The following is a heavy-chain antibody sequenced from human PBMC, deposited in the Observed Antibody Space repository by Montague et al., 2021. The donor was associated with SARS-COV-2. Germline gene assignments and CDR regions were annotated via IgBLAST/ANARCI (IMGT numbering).Heavy chain of an antibody. CDR2: TNHSGST. J-gene: IGHJ4*02. D-gene: IGHD1-26*01. CDR1: GYSISSGYY. V-gene: IGHV4-38-2*02. CDR3: AEGEWELPNY. Sequence: SETLSLTCTVSGYSISSGYYWGWIRQPPGKGLEWIGSTNHSGSTYYNPSLKSRVTISVDTSKNQFSLKLSSVTAADTAVYYCAEGEWELPNYWGQGTLVTVSS.